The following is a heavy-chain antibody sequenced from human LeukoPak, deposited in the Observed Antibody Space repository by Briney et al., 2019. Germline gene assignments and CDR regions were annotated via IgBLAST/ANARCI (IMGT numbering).Heavy chain of an antibody. J-gene: IGHJ6*03. CDR1: GGSISGSNYY. CDR2: IYYSGHT. V-gene: IGHV4-39*07. D-gene: IGHD5-12*01. CDR3: ARVGSGYSGYGTYYYYYYMDV. Sequence: SETLSLTCAVSGGSISGSNYYWHLIRQPPGKGLEWIGSIYYSGHTYHNPSLKSRVTISVDTSKNQFSLKLSSVTAADTAVYYCARVGSGYSGYGTYYYYYYMDVWGKGTTVTISS.